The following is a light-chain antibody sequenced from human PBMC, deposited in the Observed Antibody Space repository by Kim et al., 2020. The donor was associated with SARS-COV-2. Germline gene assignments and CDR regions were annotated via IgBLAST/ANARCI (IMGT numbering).Light chain of an antibody. CDR3: QTWGSAFHWV. CDR1: NGYATYA. V-gene: IGLV4-69*01. J-gene: IGLJ3*02. Sequence: QLVLTQSPSASASLGASVKLTCTLSNGYATYAIAWHHQQPGKGPRFVMRLTSDGSYIKGDGIPDRFSGSSSRAERHLTIASLRSEDEGDYYCQTWGSAFHWVFGGGTQLTVL. CDR2: LTSDGSY.